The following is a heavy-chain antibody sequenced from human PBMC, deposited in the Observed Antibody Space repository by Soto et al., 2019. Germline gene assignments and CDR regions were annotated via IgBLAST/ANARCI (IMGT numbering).Heavy chain of an antibody. CDR3: ARQAAYWHGGGGWFDP. Sequence: EVQLVESGGGLVQPGGSLRLSCAASGFTFSTYDMHWVRQAPGKGLEWVSAIGTVADTFYADSVKGRFTISRENAKSSLYLQMNSLTAGDTAVYYCARQAAYWHGGGGWFDPWGQGTLVTXSS. V-gene: IGHV3-13*01. CDR2: IGTVADT. CDR1: GFTFSTYD. J-gene: IGHJ5*02. D-gene: IGHD2-8*02.